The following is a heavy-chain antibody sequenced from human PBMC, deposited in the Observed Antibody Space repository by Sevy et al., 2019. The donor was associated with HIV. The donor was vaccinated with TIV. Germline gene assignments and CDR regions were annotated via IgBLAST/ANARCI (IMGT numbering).Heavy chain of an antibody. CDR1: GFSFSKYW. CDR2: IKEDGSQK. V-gene: IGHV3-7*01. D-gene: IGHD3-9*01. J-gene: IGHJ4*02. Sequence: GGSLRLSCAASGFSFSKYWMSCVRQAPGKGLEWVANIKEDGSQKNYLESVKGRFTISRDNAKNLLYLQMNNLRADDTAMYYCARDPDILTGYPSHYFDYWGQGTVVTVSS. CDR3: ARDPDILTGYPSHYFDY.